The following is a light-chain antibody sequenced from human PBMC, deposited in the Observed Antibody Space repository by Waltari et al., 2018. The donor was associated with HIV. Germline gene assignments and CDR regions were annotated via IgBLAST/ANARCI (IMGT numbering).Light chain of an antibody. CDR2: GAS. CDR3: QQYGSPPRT. V-gene: IGKV3-20*01. J-gene: IGKJ1*01. Sequence: EIVLTQSPGTLSLSPGERATLSCRASQSVSSSYLAWYQQKPGQAPSLLIYGASSRATCIPDRFSGRGSGTDFTRTIGRLEPEDFAVDYCQQYGSPPRTFGQGTKVEIK. CDR1: QSVSSSY.